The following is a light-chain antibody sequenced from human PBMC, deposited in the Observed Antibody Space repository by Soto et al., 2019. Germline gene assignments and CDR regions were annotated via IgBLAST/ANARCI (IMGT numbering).Light chain of an antibody. Sequence: QSVLTQPPSVSGAPGQRVTISCTGTSSNIGAGYDVQWYQQLPGTAPKLLIYTDNQRPSGVPDRFSGSKSGTSASLAISGLQSEDEADYYCAAWDDSLKGPVFGGGTKLTVL. CDR1: SSNIGAGYD. CDR3: AAWDDSLKGPV. CDR2: TDN. J-gene: IGLJ2*01. V-gene: IGLV1-44*01.